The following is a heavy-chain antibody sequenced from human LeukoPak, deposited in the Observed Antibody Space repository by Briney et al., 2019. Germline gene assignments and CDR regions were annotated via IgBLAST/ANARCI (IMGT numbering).Heavy chain of an antibody. V-gene: IGHV4-4*07. CDR2: IYSSGST. CDR1: GGSISSFY. CDR3: AREARGGSTYFDN. D-gene: IGHD1-26*01. J-gene: IGHJ4*02. Sequence: SETLSLTCSVSGGSISSFYCNWMRQPAGKGLEWIGRIYSSGSTNYNLSLKSRVTMSVDTSKNQFSLRLSSVTAADTAVYYCAREARGGSTYFDNWGQGTLVTVSS.